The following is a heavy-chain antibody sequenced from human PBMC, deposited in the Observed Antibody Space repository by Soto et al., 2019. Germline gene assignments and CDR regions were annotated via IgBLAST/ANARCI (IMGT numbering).Heavy chain of an antibody. Sequence: GSLRLSCAASGFTFSSYWMSWVRQAPGKGLEWVANIKQDGSEKYYVDSVKGRFTISRDNAKNSLYLQMNSLRAEDTAVYYCARDAGYSSGWYAGRNPRYYYGMDVWGQGTTVTVSS. CDR2: IKQDGSEK. CDR1: GFTFSSYW. V-gene: IGHV3-7*03. J-gene: IGHJ6*02. CDR3: ARDAGYSSGWYAGRNPRYYYGMDV. D-gene: IGHD6-19*01.